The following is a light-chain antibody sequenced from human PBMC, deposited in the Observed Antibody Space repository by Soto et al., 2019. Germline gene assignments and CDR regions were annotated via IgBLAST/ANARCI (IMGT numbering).Light chain of an antibody. CDR1: SGHSSYA. J-gene: IGLJ2*01. CDR2: LNSDGSH. V-gene: IGLV4-69*01. CDR3: QTWGTGIPV. Sequence: VLTQSPSASASLGASVKLTCTLSSGHSSYAIAWHQQQPEKGPRYLMKLNSDGSHYKGDGIPDRFSGSSSGAERYLTISSLQSEDEADYYCQTWGTGIPVFGGGTKLTVL.